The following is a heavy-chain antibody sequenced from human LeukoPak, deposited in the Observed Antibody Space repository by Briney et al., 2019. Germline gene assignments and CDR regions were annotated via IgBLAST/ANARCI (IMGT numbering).Heavy chain of an antibody. CDR2: IYYSGST. CDR1: GASISSDDCY. CDR3: ARDRIIVGATGNWFDP. Sequence: SETLSLTCTVSGASISSDDCYWSWIRQPPGKGLDYIGYIYYSGSTYYNPSLKSRVTISLDTSKNQFSLKLSSVTAADTAVYYCARDRIIVGATGNWFDPWGQGTLVTVSS. J-gene: IGHJ5*02. D-gene: IGHD1-26*01. V-gene: IGHV4-30-4*02.